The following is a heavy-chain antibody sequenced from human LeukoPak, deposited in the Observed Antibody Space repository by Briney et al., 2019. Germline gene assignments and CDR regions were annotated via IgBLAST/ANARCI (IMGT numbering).Heavy chain of an antibody. Sequence: SQTLSLTCTVSGGSISSGDYYWSWIRQPPGKGLEWIGYIYYSGSAYYNPSLKSRVTISVDTSKNQFSLKLSSVTAADTAVYYCAREGFRIFGAVTDDYWGQGTLVTVSS. D-gene: IGHD3-3*01. J-gene: IGHJ4*02. V-gene: IGHV4-30-4*08. CDR3: AREGFRIFGAVTDDY. CDR2: IYYSGSA. CDR1: GGSISSGDYY.